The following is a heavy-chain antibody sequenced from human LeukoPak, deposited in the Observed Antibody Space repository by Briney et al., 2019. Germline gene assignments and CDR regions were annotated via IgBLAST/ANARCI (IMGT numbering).Heavy chain of an antibody. Sequence: GGSLRLSCAASGFSFSDYYMSWIRQAPGKGLEWVSYISSSSSYTNYADSAKGRFTISRDNAKNSLYLQMNSLRAEDTAVYYCAGYSSSWHGNYFDYWGQGPLVTAS. CDR3: AGYSSSWHGNYFDY. J-gene: IGHJ4*02. D-gene: IGHD6-13*01. CDR1: GFSFSDYY. CDR2: ISSSSSYT. V-gene: IGHV3-11*03.